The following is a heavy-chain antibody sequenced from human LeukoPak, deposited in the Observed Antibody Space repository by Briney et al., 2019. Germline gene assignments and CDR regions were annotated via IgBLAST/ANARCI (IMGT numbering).Heavy chain of an antibody. J-gene: IGHJ5*02. V-gene: IGHV1-8*02. CDR2: MNPNSGNT. D-gene: IGHD3-10*01. Sequence: ASVKVSCKASGYTFTSFDINWVRQATGQGLEWMGWMNPNSGNTGYAQKFQGRVTMTRNTSISTAYMELSSLRSEDTAVYYCARRTMVRGVSWFDPWGQGTLVTVSS. CDR3: ARRTMVRGVSWFDP. CDR1: GYTFTSFD.